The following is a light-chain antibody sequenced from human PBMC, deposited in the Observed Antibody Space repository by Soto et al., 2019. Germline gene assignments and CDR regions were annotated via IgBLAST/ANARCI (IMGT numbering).Light chain of an antibody. CDR3: AAWDDILSGRV. CDR1: SSNMGTNF. CDR2: RND. Sequence: QSVLTQPPSASGTPGQRVTISCSGSSSNMGTNFVHWYQQLPGTAPKLLIYRNDQRPSGVPDRFSGSKSGTSAYLAISGLRSEDEAYYYCAAWDDILSGRVFGGGTKLTVL. V-gene: IGLV1-47*01. J-gene: IGLJ3*02.